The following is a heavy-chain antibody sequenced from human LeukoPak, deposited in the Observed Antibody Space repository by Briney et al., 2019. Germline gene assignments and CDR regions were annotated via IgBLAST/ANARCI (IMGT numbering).Heavy chain of an antibody. CDR1: GYTLTELS. CDR3: ASLDDRLYYFDY. Sequence: ASVKVSCKVSGYTLTELSMHWVRQAPGKGLEWMGGFDPEDGETIYAQKFQGRVTMTEDTSTDTAYMELSSLRAEDTAVYYCASLDDRLYYFDYWGQGTLVTVSS. D-gene: IGHD3-22*01. V-gene: IGHV1-24*01. CDR2: FDPEDGET. J-gene: IGHJ4*02.